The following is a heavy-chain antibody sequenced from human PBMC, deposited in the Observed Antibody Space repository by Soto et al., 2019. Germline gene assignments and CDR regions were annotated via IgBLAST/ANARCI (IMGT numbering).Heavy chain of an antibody. D-gene: IGHD5-12*01. V-gene: IGHV3-23*01. CDR3: ANPERLPEMATIFY. CDR2: ISGSGGST. Sequence: GGSLRLSCAASGFTFSSYAMSWVRQAPGKGLEWVSAISGSGGSTYYADSVKGRFTISRDNSKNTLYLQMNSLRAEDTAVYYCANPERLPEMATIFYWGQGTLVTVSS. CDR1: GFTFSSYA. J-gene: IGHJ4*02.